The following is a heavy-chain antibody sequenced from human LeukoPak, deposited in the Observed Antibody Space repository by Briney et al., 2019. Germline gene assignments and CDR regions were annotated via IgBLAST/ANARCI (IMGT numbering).Heavy chain of an antibody. J-gene: IGHJ3*02. Sequence: PGGSLRLSCAASGFTLSSYAMSWVRQAPGKGLDWVSLIRSSGGSTHYADSVKGRFTISRDNSKNTLYLQMDSLRAGDTAVYYCAKEVHGAFDIWGQGTMVTVSS. V-gene: IGHV3-23*01. CDR1: GFTLSSYA. CDR3: AKEVHGAFDI. CDR2: IRSSGGST. D-gene: IGHD4/OR15-4a*01.